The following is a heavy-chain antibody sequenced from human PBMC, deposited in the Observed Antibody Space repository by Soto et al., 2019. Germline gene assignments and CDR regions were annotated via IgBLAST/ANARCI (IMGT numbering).Heavy chain of an antibody. CDR2: IYYTGST. Sequence: QVQLQESGPGLVKPSQTLSLTCTVSGGSISNGDYYWSWIRQHPGKGLEWIGYIYYTGSTFYSPSLKRRVTISIDTSKNEFSLKLRSVTAADTAVYSCARWRTHTRGDHDNWGQGTLVTVSS. V-gene: IGHV4-31*03. CDR1: GGSISNGDYY. D-gene: IGHD2-21*02. J-gene: IGHJ4*02. CDR3: ARWRTHTRGDHDN.